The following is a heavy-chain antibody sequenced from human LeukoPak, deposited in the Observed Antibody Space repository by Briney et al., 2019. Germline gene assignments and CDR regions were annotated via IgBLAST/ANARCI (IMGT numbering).Heavy chain of an antibody. CDR2: INPSGGST. Sequence: ASVKVSCKASGYTFTSYYMHWVRQAPGQGLEWMGIINPSGGSTSYAQKFQGRVTMTRDTSISTAYMELSRLRSDDTAVYYCARSYCSGGSCYSAFDYWGQGTLVTVSS. J-gene: IGHJ4*02. D-gene: IGHD2-15*01. V-gene: IGHV1-46*01. CDR3: ARSYCSGGSCYSAFDY. CDR1: GYTFTSYY.